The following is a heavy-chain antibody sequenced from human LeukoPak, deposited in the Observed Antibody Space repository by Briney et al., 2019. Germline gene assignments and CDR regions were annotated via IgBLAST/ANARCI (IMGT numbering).Heavy chain of an antibody. Sequence: PSETLSLTCAVSGGSFSGYYWSWVRQPPGKGLEWIGEINHSGSTNYNPSLKSRVTISVDTSKNQFSLMLSSVTAADTAVYYCARELVDYDFWSGYYPKYYFDYWGQGTLVTVSS. D-gene: IGHD3-3*01. V-gene: IGHV4-34*01. J-gene: IGHJ4*02. CDR1: GGSFSGYY. CDR2: INHSGST. CDR3: ARELVDYDFWSGYYPKYYFDY.